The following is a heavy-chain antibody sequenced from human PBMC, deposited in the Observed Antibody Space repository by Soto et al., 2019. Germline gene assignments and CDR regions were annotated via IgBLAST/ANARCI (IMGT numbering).Heavy chain of an antibody. Sequence: PSETLSLTCTVSGGSISSHNLWSWVRQSPGKGLEWIGEIYHSGSANFNPSLKSRVTISVDKSKNQFSLQLTSVTDADMAIYYCARGSTTVVTPNWFDPWGQGTLVTVSS. CDR3: ARGSTTVVTPNWFDP. CDR1: GGSISSHNL. V-gene: IGHV4-4*02. D-gene: IGHD4-17*01. J-gene: IGHJ5*02. CDR2: IYHSGSA.